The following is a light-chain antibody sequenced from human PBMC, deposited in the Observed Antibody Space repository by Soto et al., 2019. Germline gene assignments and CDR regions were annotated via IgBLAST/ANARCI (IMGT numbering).Light chain of an antibody. Sequence: EIVMTQSPATLSVTPGERATLSFRASENVHNHVAWYQHRPGQAPRLIIYSAFSRATGTPARISGSGSGTQFTLTITSLQSHGFSVYYCRQYDNWRPWTFGQGTTVDFK. J-gene: IGKJ1*01. CDR3: RQYDNWRPWT. V-gene: IGKV3-15*01. CDR1: ENVHNH. CDR2: SAF.